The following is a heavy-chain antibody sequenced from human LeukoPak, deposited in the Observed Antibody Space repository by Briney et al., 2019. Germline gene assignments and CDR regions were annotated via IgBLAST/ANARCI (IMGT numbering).Heavy chain of an antibody. CDR2: INPSGGST. D-gene: IGHD2-15*01. CDR3: ANGYCSGGSCYPDFDY. CDR1: GYTFTSYY. J-gene: IGHJ4*02. V-gene: IGHV1-46*01. Sequence: GASVKVSCKASGYTFTSYYMHWVRQAPGQGLEWMGIINPSGGSTSYAQKFQGRVTMTRDTSTSTVYMELSSLRSEDTAVYYCANGYCSGGSCYPDFDYWGQGTLVTVSS.